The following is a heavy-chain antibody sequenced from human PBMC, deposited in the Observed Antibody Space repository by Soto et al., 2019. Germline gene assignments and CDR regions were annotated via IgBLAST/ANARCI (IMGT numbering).Heavy chain of an antibody. Sequence: QVQLVESGGGVVQPGRSLRLSCTASGFSFSSYGMHWVRHAPGKGLEWLAVISYDGSSQHYVDSVKGRFTISRDNSKNTVWLQMNSLRVEDTAVYYCARDTYYHDSSGYYSLDDWGQGTLVTVPA. V-gene: IGHV3-30*03. J-gene: IGHJ4*02. CDR1: GFSFSSYG. CDR2: ISYDGSSQ. CDR3: ARDTYYHDSSGYYSLDD. D-gene: IGHD3-22*01.